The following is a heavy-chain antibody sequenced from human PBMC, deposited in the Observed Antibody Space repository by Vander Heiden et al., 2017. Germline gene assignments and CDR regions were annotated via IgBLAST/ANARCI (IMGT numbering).Heavy chain of an antibody. V-gene: IGHV3-23*01. CDR1: GFTFSSYA. J-gene: IGHJ2*01. CDR3: AKDYCSSTTCYIFDL. Sequence: EVQLLESGGGLVQPGGSLRLSCAASGFTFSSYAMSWVRQAQGKGLEWVSAISGSGGSTYYADSVKGRFTISRDNSKNTLYMQMNSLRADDTAVYYCAKDYCSSTTCYIFDLWGRGTLVTVSS. CDR2: ISGSGGST. D-gene: IGHD2-2*02.